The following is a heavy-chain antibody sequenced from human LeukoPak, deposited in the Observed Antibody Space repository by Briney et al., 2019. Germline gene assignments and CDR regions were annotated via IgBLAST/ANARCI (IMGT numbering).Heavy chain of an antibody. CDR2: IYHSGST. CDR1: GGSISSGGYY. CDR3: ARDPATLYYFDY. Sequence: PSQTLSLTCTVSGGSISSGGYYWSWIRQPPGKGLEWIGYIYHSGSTYYNPSLKSRVTISVDTSKNQFSLKLSSVTAADTAVYYCARDPATLYYFDYWGQGTLVTVSS. V-gene: IGHV4-30-2*01. J-gene: IGHJ4*02.